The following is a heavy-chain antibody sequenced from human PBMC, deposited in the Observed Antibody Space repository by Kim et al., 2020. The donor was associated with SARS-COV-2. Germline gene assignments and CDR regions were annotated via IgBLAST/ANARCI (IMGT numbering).Heavy chain of an antibody. D-gene: IGHD3-10*01. CDR2: IWYDGSNK. V-gene: IGHV3-33*06. CDR3: AKGFGGEVRLFDY. CDR1: GFTFSSYG. Sequence: GGSLRLSCAASGFTFSSYGMHWVRQAPGKGLEWVAVIWYDGSNKYYADSVKGRFTISRDNSKNTLYLQMNSLRAEDTAVYYCAKGFGGEVRLFDYWGQGTLVTDSS. J-gene: IGHJ4*02.